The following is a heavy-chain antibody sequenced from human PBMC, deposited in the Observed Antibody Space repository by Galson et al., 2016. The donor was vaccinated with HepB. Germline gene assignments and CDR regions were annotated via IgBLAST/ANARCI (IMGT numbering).Heavy chain of an antibody. J-gene: IGHJ6*03. CDR3: ARGDNPDYGDYASAYYYMDV. CDR1: GGSISSYY. Sequence: SETLSLTCTVSGGSISSYYWSWIRQPPGKGLEWIGYINYIGSTNYNPSLKSRVTISVDTSKNQFSLKLSSVTAADTAVYYCARGDNPDYGDYASAYYYMDVWGKGTTVTVSS. CDR2: INYIGST. D-gene: IGHD4-17*01. V-gene: IGHV4-59*12.